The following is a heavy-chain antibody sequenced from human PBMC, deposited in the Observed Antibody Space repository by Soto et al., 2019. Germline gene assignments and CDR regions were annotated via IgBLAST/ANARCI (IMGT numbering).Heavy chain of an antibody. CDR1: GFTFSEYS. V-gene: IGHV3-21*01. CDR3: ARARGNDWYSDY. D-gene: IGHD5-12*01. CDR2: ITHSGTYV. Sequence: DVQLVESGGGLVRPGGSLRLSCTACGFTFSEYSMSWLRQAPGKGLEWVSSITHSGTYVYYADSVKGRFTISRDSASNSLFLQMTSLRAEDTAVYHCARARGNDWYSDYWGQGTLVTVSS. J-gene: IGHJ4*02.